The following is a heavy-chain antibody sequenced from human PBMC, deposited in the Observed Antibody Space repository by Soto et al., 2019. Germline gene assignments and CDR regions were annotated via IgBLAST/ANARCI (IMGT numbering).Heavy chain of an antibody. CDR3: ARDYYDSSGYSGPVDY. Sequence: ASVKVSCKASGYTFTSYGISWVRQAPGQGLEWMGWISAYNGNTNYAQKLQGRVTMTTDTSTSTAYMELRSLRSDDTAVYYCARDYYDSSGYSGPVDYWGQGTLVTVSS. D-gene: IGHD3-22*01. CDR1: GYTFTSYG. CDR2: ISAYNGNT. J-gene: IGHJ4*02. V-gene: IGHV1-18*01.